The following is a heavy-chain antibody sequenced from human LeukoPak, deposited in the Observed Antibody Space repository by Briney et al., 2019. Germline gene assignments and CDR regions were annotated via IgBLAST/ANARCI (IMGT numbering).Heavy chain of an antibody. J-gene: IGHJ5*02. CDR2: IYYSGST. D-gene: IGHD3-10*01. V-gene: IGHV4-59*12. Sequence: PSETLSLTCTVSGGSISSYYWSWIRQPPGKGLEWIGYIYYSGSTNYNPSLKSRVTISVDTSKNQFSLKLSSVTAADTAVYYCARTPHYYGSGSYYRYNWFDPWGQGTLVTVSS. CDR1: GGSISSYY. CDR3: ARTPHYYGSGSYYRYNWFDP.